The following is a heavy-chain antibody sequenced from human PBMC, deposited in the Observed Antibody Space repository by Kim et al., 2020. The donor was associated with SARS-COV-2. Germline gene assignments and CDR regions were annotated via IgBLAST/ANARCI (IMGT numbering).Heavy chain of an antibody. Sequence: ASVKVSCKASGYTFTSYGISWVRQAPGQGLEWMGWISAYNGNTNYAQKLQGGVTMTTDTSTSTAYMELRSLRSDDTAVYYCARVDYGDYVGYYYYYGMDVWGQGTTVTVSS. J-gene: IGHJ6*02. CDR2: ISAYNGNT. D-gene: IGHD4-17*01. V-gene: IGHV1-18*04. CDR3: ARVDYGDYVGYYYYYGMDV. CDR1: GYTFTSYG.